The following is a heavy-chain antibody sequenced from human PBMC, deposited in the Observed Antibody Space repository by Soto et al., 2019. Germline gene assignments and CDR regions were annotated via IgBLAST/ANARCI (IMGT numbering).Heavy chain of an antibody. Sequence: EVQLVESGGGLVQPGRSLRLSCAASGFTFDDYGIHWVRRVPGKGLEWVSSISWNSNIIGYADSVKGRFTISRDNAKNSLYLQMNSLRPEDTALYYCAKGGPDGFCSGGRCYFEYWGQGTLVTVSS. CDR3: AKGGPDGFCSGGRCYFEY. V-gene: IGHV3-9*01. J-gene: IGHJ4*02. D-gene: IGHD2-15*01. CDR1: GFTFDDYG. CDR2: ISWNSNII.